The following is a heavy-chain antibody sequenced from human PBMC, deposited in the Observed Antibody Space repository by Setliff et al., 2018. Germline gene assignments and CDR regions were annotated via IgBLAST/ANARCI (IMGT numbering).Heavy chain of an antibody. J-gene: IGHJ4*02. CDR1: GGSIRNYY. V-gene: IGHV4-59*01. CDR3: AKGRGEMDS. D-gene: IGHD3-10*01. CDR2: IHYSGNT. Sequence: TSETLSLTCTVSGGSIRNYYWSWIRQPPGKGLEWIGHIHYSGNTNYNPSLKSRVSISIDTSKNQFSLNVRSVTAADTAIYYCAKGRGEMDSWGQGILVTVSS.